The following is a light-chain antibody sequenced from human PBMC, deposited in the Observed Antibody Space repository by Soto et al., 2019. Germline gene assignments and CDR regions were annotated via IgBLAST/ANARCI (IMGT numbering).Light chain of an antibody. CDR2: SNN. V-gene: IGLV1-40*01. Sequence: QSVLTQPPSVSGAPGQRVTISCTGSSSNIGAGYDVHWYQRLPGTAPKVLIYSNNNRPSGVPDRFSGSKSGTSASLAITGLQAEDEADSYCQSYDSSLSGSYVFGTGTKLTVL. CDR3: QSYDSSLSGSYV. CDR1: SSNIGAGYD. J-gene: IGLJ1*01.